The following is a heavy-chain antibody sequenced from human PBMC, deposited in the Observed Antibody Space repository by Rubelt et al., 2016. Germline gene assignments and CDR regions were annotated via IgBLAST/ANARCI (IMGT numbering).Heavy chain of an antibody. Sequence: QLQLQESGPGLVKPSETLSLTCTVSGGSISSSSYYWGWIRQPPGKGLEWIGSIYYSGSTYYNPSLKRRCTISVDTSKNQFSLKLSSVTAADTAVYYCARLSGRGDAFDIWGQGTMVTVSS. CDR1: GGSISSSSYY. CDR3: ARLSGRGDAFDI. V-gene: IGHV4-39*01. CDR2: IYYSGST. J-gene: IGHJ3*02. D-gene: IGHD1-26*01.